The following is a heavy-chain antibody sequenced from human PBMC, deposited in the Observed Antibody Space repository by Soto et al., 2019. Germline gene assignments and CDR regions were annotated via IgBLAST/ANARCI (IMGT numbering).Heavy chain of an antibody. CDR3: ARALGTAAGRNFDY. V-gene: IGHV6-1*01. Sequence: PSPTLSLTCVISGDTVSSNTAAWNWIRQSPSRGLEWLGRAFYRSKWYYDYAVFVKSRITINADTSKNQVSLQLNSVTPDDTAVYYCARALGTAAGRNFDYWGQGTLVTVSS. CDR1: GDTVSSNTAA. CDR2: AFYRSKWYY. J-gene: IGHJ4*02. D-gene: IGHD6-13*01.